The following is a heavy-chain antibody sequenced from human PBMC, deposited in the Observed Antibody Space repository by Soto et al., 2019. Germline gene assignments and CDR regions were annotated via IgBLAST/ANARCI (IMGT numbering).Heavy chain of an antibody. CDR2: IYYSGST. D-gene: IGHD2-2*01. V-gene: IGHV4-31*03. CDR1: GGSISSGGYY. J-gene: IGHJ4*02. Sequence: SETLSLTCTVSGGSISSGGYYWSWIRQHPGKGLEWIGYIYYSGSTYYNPSLKSRVTISVDTSKNQFSLKLSSVTAADTAVYYCARGPLVVPAAMRGFDYWGQGTLVTVSS. CDR3: ARGPLVVPAAMRGFDY.